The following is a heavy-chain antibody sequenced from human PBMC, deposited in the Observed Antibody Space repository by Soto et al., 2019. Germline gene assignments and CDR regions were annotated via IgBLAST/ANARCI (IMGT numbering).Heavy chain of an antibody. D-gene: IGHD2-2*02. J-gene: IGHJ4*02. CDR2: IKPAGIKK. V-gene: IGHV3-7*01. CDR3: ARDPNGYKDY. Sequence: LVESGGGLVQPGGSLRLSCAASGITFSTYWMSWVRQAPGKGLEWVADIKPAGIKKWYVDSVKGRFTISRDNAKNSLYLQMNRLRVEDTAVYYCARDPNGYKDYWGQGTLVTVSS. CDR1: GITFSTYW.